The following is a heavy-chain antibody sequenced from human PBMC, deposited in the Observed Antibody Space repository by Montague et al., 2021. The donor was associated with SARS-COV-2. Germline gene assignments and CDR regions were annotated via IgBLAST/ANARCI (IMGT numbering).Heavy chain of an antibody. J-gene: IGHJ4*02. V-gene: IGHV4-34*01. D-gene: IGHD3-22*01. Sequence: SETLSLTCAVYGGSFSDYYWSWIRQPPGKGLEWIEEINHRGTSKXNTSLKSRVSISLDTSKNQFSLYLSSVTAADTAVYYCARGRQHFNMIVVVMTGGEYYFDYWGQGTLVTVSS. CDR2: INHRGTS. CDR3: ARGRQHFNMIVVVMTGGEYYFDY. CDR1: GGSFSDYY.